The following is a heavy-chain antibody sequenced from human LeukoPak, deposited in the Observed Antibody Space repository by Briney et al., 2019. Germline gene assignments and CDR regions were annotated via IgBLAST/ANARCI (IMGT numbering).Heavy chain of an antibody. Sequence: GGSLTLSCAASGFTFSGYPMSWVRQAPGKGLEWVSAISGSGGTTYYADSVKGRFTISRDNSKNTLYLQMNSLRAEDTAVYYCAQVMGVRGAPSDYWGQGTLVTVSS. V-gene: IGHV3-23*01. CDR2: ISGSGGTT. D-gene: IGHD3-10*01. CDR1: GFTFSGYP. J-gene: IGHJ4*02. CDR3: AQVMGVRGAPSDY.